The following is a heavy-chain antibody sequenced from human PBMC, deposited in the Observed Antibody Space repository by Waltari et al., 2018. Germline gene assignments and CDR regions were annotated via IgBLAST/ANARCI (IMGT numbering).Heavy chain of an antibody. CDR2: INSYCNAT. Sequence: CLRQAPGQGLVWVPCINSYCNATSYADTGKGRFTIPRANAQNTLYLQMNSPRADDTAVYYCGRREGSVTMVRGIDSWGQGTLVTVSS. CDR3: GRREGSVTMVRGIDS. D-gene: IGHD3-10*01. V-gene: IGHV3-74*01. J-gene: IGHJ4*02.